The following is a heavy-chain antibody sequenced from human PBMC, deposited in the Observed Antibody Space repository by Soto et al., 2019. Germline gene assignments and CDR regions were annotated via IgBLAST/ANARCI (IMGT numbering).Heavy chain of an antibody. V-gene: IGHV1-3*01. CDR1: GYTFINHT. J-gene: IGHJ5*02. CDR2: INAGSGNT. D-gene: IGHD3-22*01. CDR3: ARGHSRSGNWFDP. Sequence: GASVKVSCKASGYTFINHTIHWLRQAPGQSLEWMGGINAGSGNTKYSDILQGRVTITRDTSATTAYMELSTLRSEDAAVYYCARGHSRSGNWFDPWGQGTLVTVSS.